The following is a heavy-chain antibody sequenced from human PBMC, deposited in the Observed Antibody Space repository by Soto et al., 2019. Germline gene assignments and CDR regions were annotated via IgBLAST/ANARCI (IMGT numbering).Heavy chain of an antibody. CDR1: GFTFSSYA. CDR2: ISGSGGST. V-gene: IGHV3-23*01. J-gene: IGHJ4*02. D-gene: IGHD5-18*01. CDR3: AKFKHSYGPHKRDYFDY. Sequence: PGGSLRLSCAASGFTFSSYAMSWVRQAPGKGLEWVSAISGSGGSTYYADSVKGRFTISRDNSKNTLYLQMNSLRAEDTAVYYCAKFKHSYGPHKRDYFDYWGQGTLVTVSS.